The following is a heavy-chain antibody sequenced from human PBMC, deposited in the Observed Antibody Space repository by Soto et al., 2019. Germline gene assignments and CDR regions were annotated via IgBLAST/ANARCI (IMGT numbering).Heavy chain of an antibody. J-gene: IGHJ5*02. CDR3: ATNTNRYYDMLTGYYRDP. D-gene: IGHD3-9*01. CDR2: IIPIFGPP. V-gene: IGHV1-69*01. Sequence: QVQLVQSGAEVKRPGSSVKVSCKPSGATFSSSAISWVRQAPGQGLEWVGGIIPIFGPPNNAQKFQGRVTISAAESISTAYMALSSLTAAHTAVYYCATNTNRYYDMLTGYYRDPWGQGTLVTVSS. CDR1: GATFSSSA.